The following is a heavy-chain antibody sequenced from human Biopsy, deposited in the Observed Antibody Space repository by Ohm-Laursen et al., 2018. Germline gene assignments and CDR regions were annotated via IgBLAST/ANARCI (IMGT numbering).Heavy chain of an antibody. CDR3: ARAAFGPFDS. CDR1: GGSISSYY. D-gene: IGHD3-16*01. V-gene: IGHV4-4*07. CDR2: IYTSGST. Sequence: SQTLSLTCTVSGGSISSYYWNWIRQPAGKGLEWIGRIYTSGSTNFNPALKSRVTMSIDTSKNQFSLRLSSVTAADTAVYYCARAAFGPFDSWGQGALVTVSS. J-gene: IGHJ4*02.